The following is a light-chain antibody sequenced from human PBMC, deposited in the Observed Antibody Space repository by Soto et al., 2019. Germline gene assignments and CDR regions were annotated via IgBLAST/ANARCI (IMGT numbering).Light chain of an antibody. CDR2: WAS. V-gene: IGKV4-1*01. Sequence: DIVMTQSPDSLAVSLGERATINCKSSQSVLSSSKNKNCLAWYQQKSGQPPKLLIYWASTRESGVPDRFSGSGSGTDVTLTVGSLQAEDVAVYYCQHYYSIPWTFGQGTRVEIK. CDR3: QHYYSIPWT. CDR1: QSVLSSSKNKNC. J-gene: IGKJ1*01.